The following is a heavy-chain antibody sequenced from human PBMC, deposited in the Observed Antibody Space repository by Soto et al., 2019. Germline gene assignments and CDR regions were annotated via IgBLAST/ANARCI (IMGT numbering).Heavy chain of an antibody. CDR3: ASLPYSSGWYRDVYYYYGMDV. Sequence: SVKVSCKAFGYTFTTYAMHWVRQAPVQRREWMGWINVGNGNTKYSQKFQGRVTITRDTSASTAYMELSSLRSEDTAVYYCASLPYSSGWYRDVYYYYGMDVWGQGTTVTVSS. CDR1: GYTFTTYA. CDR2: INVGNGNT. J-gene: IGHJ6*02. V-gene: IGHV1-3*01. D-gene: IGHD6-19*01.